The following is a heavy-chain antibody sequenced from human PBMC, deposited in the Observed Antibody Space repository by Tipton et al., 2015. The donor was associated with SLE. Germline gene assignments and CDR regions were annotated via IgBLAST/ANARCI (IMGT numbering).Heavy chain of an antibody. CDR1: GFIFSTYS. CDR2: LSSTTRYI. D-gene: IGHD4-11*01. Sequence: SLRLSCAASGFIFSTYSMVWVRRAPGKGLEWVSSLSSTTRYIFYADSVKGRFTVSKDNARNLLFLQMNGLSAEDTATYFCAKIDSRNYGWFDSWGQGTLVTVSS. V-gene: IGHV3-21*04. J-gene: IGHJ5*01. CDR3: AKIDSRNYGWFDS.